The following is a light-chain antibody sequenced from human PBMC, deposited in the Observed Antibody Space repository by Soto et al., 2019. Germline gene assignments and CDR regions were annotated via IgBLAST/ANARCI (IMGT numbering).Light chain of an antibody. J-gene: IGKJ5*01. Sequence: IVLTQSPRTLPLSPGESPTLSCRASQSVSGRYLAWYQQKPGQAPRLLIYGASSRATGIPDRFSGGGSGTDFTLTISRLEPGDFAVYFCQQYGGFPITFGQGTRLE. CDR2: GAS. CDR1: QSVSGRY. CDR3: QQYGGFPIT. V-gene: IGKV3-20*01.